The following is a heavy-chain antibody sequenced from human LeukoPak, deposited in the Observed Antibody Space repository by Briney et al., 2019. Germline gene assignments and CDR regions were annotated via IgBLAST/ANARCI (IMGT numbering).Heavy chain of an antibody. CDR1: GFTFDDYA. D-gene: IGHD1-26*01. J-gene: IGHJ4*02. CDR3: AKDKNPIVGATTVFDY. CDR2: ISRNSGSI. V-gene: IGHV3-9*01. Sequence: PGGSLRLSCAASGFTFDDYAMHWVRQAPGKGLEWVSGISRNSGSIGYADSVKGRFTISRDNAKNSLYLQMNSLRAEDTALYYCAKDKNPIVGATTVFDYWGQGTLVTVSS.